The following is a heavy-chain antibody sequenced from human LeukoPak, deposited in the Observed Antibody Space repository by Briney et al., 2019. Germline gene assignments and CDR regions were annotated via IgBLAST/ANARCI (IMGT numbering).Heavy chain of an antibody. Sequence: PGRSLRLSCAASGFTFSSYDMHWVRQAPGKGLEWGAVISYDGSNKYYADSVKGRFTISRDNSKNTLYLQMNSLRAEDTAVYYCAKDGVGATLPDYWGQGTLVTVSS. D-gene: IGHD1-26*01. CDR2: ISYDGSNK. V-gene: IGHV3-30*18. J-gene: IGHJ4*02. CDR1: GFTFSSYD. CDR3: AKDGVGATLPDY.